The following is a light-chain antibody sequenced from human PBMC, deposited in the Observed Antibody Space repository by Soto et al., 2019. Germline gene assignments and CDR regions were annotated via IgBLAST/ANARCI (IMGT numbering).Light chain of an antibody. CDR2: GAS. CDR1: QSLAGSY. Sequence: EIVLVQSPGTLSLSPGERATLSCRASQSLAGSYLAWYQQKPGQAPRLLIDGASTRATGTPSRFSGSGFGTDFTITISRLEPEDFAVYYCQQYGTSPPLTFGGGTKVEMK. J-gene: IGKJ4*01. CDR3: QQYGTSPPLT. V-gene: IGKV3-20*01.